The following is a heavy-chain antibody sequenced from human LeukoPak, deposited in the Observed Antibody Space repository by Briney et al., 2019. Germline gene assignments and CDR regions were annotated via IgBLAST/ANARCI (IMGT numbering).Heavy chain of an antibody. D-gene: IGHD2-2*01. Sequence: TSETLSLTCTVSGGSISSGGYYWSWIRQHPGKGLEWIGYIYYSGSTYYNPSLKSRVTISVDTSKNQFSLKLSSVTAADTAVYYCARGPIVVVYQLLYWFDPWGQGTLVTVSS. J-gene: IGHJ5*02. CDR2: IYYSGST. CDR1: GGSISSGGYY. V-gene: IGHV4-31*03. CDR3: ARGPIVVVYQLLYWFDP.